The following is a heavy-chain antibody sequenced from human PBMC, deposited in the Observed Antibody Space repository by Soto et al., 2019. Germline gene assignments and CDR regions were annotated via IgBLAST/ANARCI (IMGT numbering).Heavy chain of an antibody. CDR1: GFTFTSSA. CDR3: AAPRPNRYYYYYMDV. J-gene: IGHJ6*03. Sequence: VKVSCKASGFTFTSSAMQWLRQARGQRLEWIGWIVVGSGNTNYAQKFQERVTITRDMSTSTAYMELSSLRSEDTAVYYCAAPRPNRYYYYYMDVWGKGTTVTVSS. V-gene: IGHV1-58*02. CDR2: IVVGSGNT.